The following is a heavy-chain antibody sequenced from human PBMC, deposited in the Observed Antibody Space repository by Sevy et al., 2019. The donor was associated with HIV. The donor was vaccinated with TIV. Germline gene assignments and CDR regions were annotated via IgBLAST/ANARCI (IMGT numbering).Heavy chain of an antibody. J-gene: IGHJ1*01. Sequence: GGSLRLSCAASGFTFISFSMHWVRQAPGKWLEWVTTVSYDGSNTYYADSVKGRFAVFRDNSRNLLNLQMNNLRPEDTAVYYCALERLSSDVAEYFQNWGQGTPVTVSS. D-gene: IGHD1-1*01. V-gene: IGHV3-30*09. CDR1: GFTFISFS. CDR2: VSYDGSNT. CDR3: ALERLSSDVAEYFQN.